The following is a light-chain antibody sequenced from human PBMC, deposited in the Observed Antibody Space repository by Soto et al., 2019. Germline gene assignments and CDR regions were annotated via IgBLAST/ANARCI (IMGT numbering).Light chain of an antibody. Sequence: QSVLTQPPSASGTPGQRVTISCSGSSSNIGSNYVYWYQQLPGTAPKLLIYRNNQRPSGVPDRFSGSKSGTSASLAISGLRSEDEADYYCAAWDDSQSGGVFGGGTKVTVL. CDR1: SSNIGSNY. CDR2: RNN. J-gene: IGLJ3*02. CDR3: AAWDDSQSGGV. V-gene: IGLV1-47*01.